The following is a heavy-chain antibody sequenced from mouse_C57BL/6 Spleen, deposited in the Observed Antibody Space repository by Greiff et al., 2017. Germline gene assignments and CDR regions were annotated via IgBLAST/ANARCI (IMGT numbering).Heavy chain of an antibody. J-gene: IGHJ4*01. D-gene: IGHD2-3*01. CDR2: IWRGGST. Sequence: VQLQQSGPGLVQPSQSLSITCTVSGFSLTSYGVHWVRQSPGKGLEWLGVIWRGGSTDYNAAFMSRLSITKDNSKSQVFFTMNSLQADDTAIYYCATIYDGYNYYAMDYWGQGTSVTVSS. V-gene: IGHV2-5*01. CDR1: GFSLTSYG. CDR3: ATIYDGYNYYAMDY.